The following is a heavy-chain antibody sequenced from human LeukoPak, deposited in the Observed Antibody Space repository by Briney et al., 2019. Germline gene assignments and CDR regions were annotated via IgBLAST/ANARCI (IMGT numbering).Heavy chain of an antibody. CDR2: MNPNSGNT. J-gene: IGHJ6*03. Sequence: ASVKVSCKASGYTFTSYDINWVRQATGQGLEWMGWMNPNSGNTGYAQKFQGRVTMTRNTSISTAYMELSSLRSEDTAVYYCARGLDSSSWWSYYCYMDVWGKGTTVTISS. CDR1: GYTFTSYD. V-gene: IGHV1-8*01. D-gene: IGHD6-13*01. CDR3: ARGLDSSSWWSYYCYMDV.